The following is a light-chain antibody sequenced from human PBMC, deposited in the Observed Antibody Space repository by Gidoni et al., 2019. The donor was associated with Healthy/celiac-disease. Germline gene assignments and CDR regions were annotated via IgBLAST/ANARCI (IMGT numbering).Light chain of an antibody. J-gene: IGKJ4*01. CDR3: QQYYSTPPLT. Sequence: DIVMTQSPDPLAVSLGERATINCKSSQSVLYSSNNKNYLAWYQQKPGQPPKLLIYWASTRESGVPYRVSGSGSGTDFTLTISSLQAEDVAVYYCQQYYSTPPLTFGGGTKVEIK. V-gene: IGKV4-1*01. CDR1: QSVLYSSNNKNY. CDR2: WAS.